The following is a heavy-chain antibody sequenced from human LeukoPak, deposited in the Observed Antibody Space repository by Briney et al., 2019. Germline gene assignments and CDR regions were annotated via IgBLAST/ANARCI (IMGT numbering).Heavy chain of an antibody. CDR2: ISGSSSTI. Sequence: PGRSLRLSCAASGFTFSSYGMHWVRQAPGKGLEWLSYISGSSSTIYYADSVKGRFTISRDNAKNSLYLQMNSLRDEDTAVYYCARRASGGGYYFDYWGQGTLVTVSS. V-gene: IGHV3-48*02. J-gene: IGHJ4*02. CDR1: GFTFSSYG. CDR3: ARRASGGGYYFDY. D-gene: IGHD3-16*01.